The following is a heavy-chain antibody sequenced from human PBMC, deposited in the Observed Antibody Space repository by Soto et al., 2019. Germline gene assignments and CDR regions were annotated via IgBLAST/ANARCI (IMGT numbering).Heavy chain of an antibody. CDR2: IYVTGAV. V-gene: IGHV4-31*03. Sequence: SETLSLTCSVSGAALNSGNYYWSWIRQVPGKGLEWIGHIYVTGAVDYNPSLRDRITISQDTSERQFSLNLRLVTAADTAVYYCARLRIATNNYKWFDPRGQGTLVTVSS. CDR3: ARLRIATNNYKWFDP. J-gene: IGHJ5*02. CDR1: GAALNSGNYY. D-gene: IGHD2-21*01.